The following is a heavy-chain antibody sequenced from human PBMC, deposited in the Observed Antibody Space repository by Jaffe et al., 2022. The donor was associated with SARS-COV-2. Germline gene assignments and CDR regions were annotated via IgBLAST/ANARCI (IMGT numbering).Heavy chain of an antibody. Sequence: EVQLVESGGGLVQPGGSLRLSCAASGFTVSSNYMSWVRQAPGKGLEWVSVIYSGGSTYYADSVKGRFTISRHNSKNTLYLQMNSLRAEDTAVYYCARDRVCSGGSCATGYYGMDVWGQGTTVTVSS. CDR1: GFTVSSNY. CDR3: ARDRVCSGGSCATGYYGMDV. V-gene: IGHV3-53*04. D-gene: IGHD2-15*01. J-gene: IGHJ6*02. CDR2: IYSGGST.